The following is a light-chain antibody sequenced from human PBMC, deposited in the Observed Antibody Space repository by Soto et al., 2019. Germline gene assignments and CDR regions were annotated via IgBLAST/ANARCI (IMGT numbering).Light chain of an antibody. V-gene: IGLV2-23*01. CDR2: EDN. CDR3: SSFAGRSFWV. J-gene: IGLJ3*02. Sequence: QSALTQPASVSGSPGQSITISCTGTSSDVGSDKVVSWYQQHPGKAPKLLIYEDNKWPSGVSDRFSGSKSGNTASLTISGPQVEDGADFNCSSFAGRSFWVFGGGPNLPGL. CDR1: SSDVGSDKV.